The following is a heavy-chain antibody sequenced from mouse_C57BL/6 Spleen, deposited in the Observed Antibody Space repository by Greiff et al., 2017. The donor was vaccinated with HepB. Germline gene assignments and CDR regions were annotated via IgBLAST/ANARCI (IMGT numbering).Heavy chain of an antibody. V-gene: IGHV5-17*01. CDR3: ARTDYHYFDY. J-gene: IGHJ2*01. D-gene: IGHD2-4*01. CDR1: GFTFSDYG. Sequence: EVQLVESGGGLVKPGGSLKLSCAASGFTFSDYGMHWVRQAPEKGLEWVAYISSGSSTIYYADTVKGRFTISSDNAKNTLFLQMTSLRSEDTAMYYCARTDYHYFDYWGQGTTLTVSS. CDR2: ISSGSSTI.